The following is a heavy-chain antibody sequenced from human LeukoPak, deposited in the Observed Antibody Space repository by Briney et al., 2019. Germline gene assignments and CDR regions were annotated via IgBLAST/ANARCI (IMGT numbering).Heavy chain of an antibody. CDR2: IYYSGST. CDR3: ARLYDSSGYYYYYYYMDV. V-gene: IGHV4-59*13. CDR1: GASINNYY. Sequence: PSETLSLTCFVSGASINNYYWTWIRQPPGRGLEWIGYIYYSGSTNYNPSLKSRVTISVDTSKNQFSLKLSSVTAADTAVYYCARLYDSSGYYYYYYYMDVWGKGTTVTVSS. J-gene: IGHJ6*03. D-gene: IGHD3-22*01.